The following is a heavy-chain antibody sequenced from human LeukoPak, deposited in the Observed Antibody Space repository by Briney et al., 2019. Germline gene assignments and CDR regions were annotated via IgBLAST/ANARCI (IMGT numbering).Heavy chain of an antibody. CDR2: MNSGGST. CDR1: GFTVTNND. D-gene: IGHD2-15*01. J-gene: IGHJ4*02. V-gene: IGHV3-66*01. Sequence: PGGSLRLSCAASGFTVTNNDMNWVRQAPGKGLEWVSVMNSGGSTYFADSVKGRFTVSRDNSKNTLSLQMNSLRVEDTAVYYCARDLISGPATHDSWGQGALVTVSS. CDR3: ARDLISGPATHDS.